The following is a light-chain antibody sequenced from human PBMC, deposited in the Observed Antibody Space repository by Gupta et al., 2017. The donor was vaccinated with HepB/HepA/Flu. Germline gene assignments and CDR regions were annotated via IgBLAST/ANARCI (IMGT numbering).Light chain of an antibody. Sequence: DIVMTQSPDSLPVSLGERATINCKSSQSVLYNSNNKNYLAWYQQKPGQPPKLFIYWASTREVGVPDRFSGSGSGTDFTLTISSLQAEDVAVYYCQQEDSPPKTFGGGTKVDIK. V-gene: IGKV4-1*01. J-gene: IGKJ4*01. CDR1: QSVLYNSNNKNY. CDR3: QQEDSPPKT. CDR2: WAS.